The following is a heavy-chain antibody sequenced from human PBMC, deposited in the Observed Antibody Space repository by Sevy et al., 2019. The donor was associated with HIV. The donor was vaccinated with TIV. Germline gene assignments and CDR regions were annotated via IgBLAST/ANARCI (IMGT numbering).Heavy chain of an antibody. D-gene: IGHD4-17*01. J-gene: IGHJ4*01. CDR2: ISWNRGFI. CDR3: ARSRSNYADYYFDY. Sequence: GGSLRLSCAASGFPFNDYAMHWVRQAPGKGLEWVAGISWNRGFIGYAGSVKGRFIISRDNAKNLLYLQMNSLRVEDTAVYYCARSRSNYADYYFDYWGHGTLVTVSS. V-gene: IGHV3-9*01. CDR1: GFPFNDYA.